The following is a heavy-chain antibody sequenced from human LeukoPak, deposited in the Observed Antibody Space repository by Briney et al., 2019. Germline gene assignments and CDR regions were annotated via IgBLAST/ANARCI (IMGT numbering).Heavy chain of an antibody. CDR1: GFTFSSYG. J-gene: IGHJ4*02. CDR3: ARVSIAAAVKDFDY. D-gene: IGHD6-13*01. V-gene: IGHV3-30*03. Sequence: GGSLRLSCAASGFTFSSYGMHWVRQAPGKGLEWVAVISYDGSNKYYADSVKGRFTISRDNAKNSLYLQMNSLRAEDTALYHCARVSIAAAVKDFDYWGQGTLVTVSS. CDR2: ISYDGSNK.